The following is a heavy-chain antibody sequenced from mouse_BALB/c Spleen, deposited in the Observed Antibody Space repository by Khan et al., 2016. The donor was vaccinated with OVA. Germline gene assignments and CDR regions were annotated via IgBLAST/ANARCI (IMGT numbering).Heavy chain of an antibody. D-gene: IGHD1-1*02. CDR2: ISYSGST. CDR1: GYSITSDYA. J-gene: IGHJ4*01. CDR3: ARDGARDNYAMDY. V-gene: IGHV3-2*02. Sequence: EVQLQESGPGLVKPSQSLSLTCTVTGYSITSDYAWNWIRQFPGNKLEWMGYISYSGSTNYNPALKSRISITRNTSKNQFFLQLNSVTTEDTATYCCARDGARDNYAMDYWGQGTSVTVSS.